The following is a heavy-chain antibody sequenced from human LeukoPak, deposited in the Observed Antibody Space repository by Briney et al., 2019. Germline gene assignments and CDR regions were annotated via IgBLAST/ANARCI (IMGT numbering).Heavy chain of an antibody. CDR2: MNPNSGNT. Sequence: ASVKVSCKASGYTFTSYDINWVRQATGQGLEWMGWMNPNSGNTGYAQKFQGRVTMTRNTSISTAYMELSSLRSEDTVVYYCAITGYSSSWYYYYYMDVWGKGTTVTVSS. J-gene: IGHJ6*03. CDR1: GYTFTSYD. CDR3: AITGYSSSWYYYYYMDV. V-gene: IGHV1-8*01. D-gene: IGHD6-13*01.